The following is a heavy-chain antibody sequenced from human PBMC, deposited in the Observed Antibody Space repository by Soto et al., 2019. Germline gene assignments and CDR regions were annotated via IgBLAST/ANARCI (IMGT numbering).Heavy chain of an antibody. D-gene: IGHD3-10*01. J-gene: IGHJ6*02. V-gene: IGHV3-30-3*01. CDR1: GFTFSSYA. CDR3: ARDLGLWLGELLYYYGMDV. Sequence: PGGSLRLSCAASGFTFSSYAMHWVRQAPGKGLEWVAVISYDGSNKYYADSVKGRFTISRDNSKNTLYLQMNSLRAEDTAVYYCARDLGLWLGELLYYYGMDVWGQGTTVTVSS. CDR2: ISYDGSNK.